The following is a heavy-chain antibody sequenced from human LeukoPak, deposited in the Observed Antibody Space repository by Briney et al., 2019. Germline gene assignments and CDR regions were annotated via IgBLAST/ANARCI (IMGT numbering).Heavy chain of an antibody. J-gene: IGHJ6*02. V-gene: IGHV4-39*01. CDR3: ATSGPGYYYGMDV. D-gene: IGHD2-15*01. Sequence: SETLSLTCTVSGGSISSSSYYWGWIRQPPGKGLEWIGSIYYSGNTYYKPSLQSRVTISVDTSKNQFSLKLTSVTAADTAVYYCATSGPGYYYGMDVWGQGTTVTVSS. CDR1: GGSISSSSYY. CDR2: IYYSGNT.